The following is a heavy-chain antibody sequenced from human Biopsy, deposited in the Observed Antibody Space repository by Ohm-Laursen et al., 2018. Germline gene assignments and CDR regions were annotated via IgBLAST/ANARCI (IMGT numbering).Heavy chain of an antibody. V-gene: IGHV1-8*01. Sequence: SSVKVSCKASGYSFSTYDVNWVRQARGQGLEWTGWMIPSSGKTGYAQRFQGRVTLTMNTSISTAYMELSGLRSDDTAVYFCARGYSRRVSIFEASIYWFDTWGQGTLVTVSS. D-gene: IGHD6-6*01. CDR2: MIPSSGKT. CDR3: ARGYSRRVSIFEASIYWFDT. J-gene: IGHJ5*02. CDR1: GYSFSTYD.